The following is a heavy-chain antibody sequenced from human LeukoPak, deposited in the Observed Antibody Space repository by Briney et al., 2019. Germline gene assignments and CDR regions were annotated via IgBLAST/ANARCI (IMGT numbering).Heavy chain of an antibody. CDR1: GGTISSYY. CDR2: IYYSGST. V-gene: IGHV4-59*01. D-gene: IGHD3-3*01. Sequence: SETLSLTCTVSGGTISSYYWSWIRQPPGKGLEWIGYIYYSGSTNYNPSLKSRVTISVDTSKNQFSLKLSSVTAADTAVYYCARARYDFWSGYPSYYFDYWGQGTLVTVSS. J-gene: IGHJ4*02. CDR3: ARARYDFWSGYPSYYFDY.